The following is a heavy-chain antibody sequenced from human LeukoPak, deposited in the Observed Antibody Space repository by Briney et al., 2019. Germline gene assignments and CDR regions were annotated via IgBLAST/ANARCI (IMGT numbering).Heavy chain of an antibody. Sequence: GGSLRLSCAASGFTFSSYSMNWVRQAPGKGLEWVSSISSSSSYIYYADSVKGRFTISRDNAKNSLYLQMNSLRAEDTAVYYCARGLTHYYYYYMDVWGKGTTVTVSS. CDR3: ARGLTHYYYYYMDV. D-gene: IGHD3-9*01. CDR1: GFTFSSYS. J-gene: IGHJ6*03. V-gene: IGHV3-21*01. CDR2: ISSSSSYI.